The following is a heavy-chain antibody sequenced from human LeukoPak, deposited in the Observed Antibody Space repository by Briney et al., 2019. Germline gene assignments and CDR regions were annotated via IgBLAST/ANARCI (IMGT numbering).Heavy chain of an antibody. J-gene: IGHJ4*02. CDR1: SGSATNYY. Sequence: SETLSLTCTLPSGSATNYYWSWFRQPPGETLEWIGWIYSLVDTNYNTSLRSRVIVSVDMSRNQFSLRLTSVTAAATAVYCCARARYSDGFGWFDYWGQGALVTISS. CDR2: IYSLVDT. D-gene: IGHD5-18*01. V-gene: IGHV4-59*02. CDR3: ARARYSDGFGWFDY.